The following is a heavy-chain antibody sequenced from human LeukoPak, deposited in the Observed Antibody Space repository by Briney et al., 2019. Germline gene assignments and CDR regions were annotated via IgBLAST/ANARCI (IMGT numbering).Heavy chain of an antibody. V-gene: IGHV3-30-3*01. D-gene: IGHD5-12*01. CDR3: ARDLIVATIGDYYYYYGMDV. J-gene: IGHJ6*02. CDR1: GFTFSSYA. CDR2: ISYDGSNK. Sequence: GGSLRLSCAASGFTFSSYAMHWVRQAPGKGLEWVAVISYDGSNKYYADSVKGRFTISRDNSKNTLYLQMNSLRAEDTAVYYCARDLIVATIGDYYYYYGMDVWGQGTTVTVS.